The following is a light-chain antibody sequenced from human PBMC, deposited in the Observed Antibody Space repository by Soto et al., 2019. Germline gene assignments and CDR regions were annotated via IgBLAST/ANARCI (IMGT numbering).Light chain of an antibody. CDR2: DVN. CDR3: CSYAGSYTVI. J-gene: IGLJ2*01. Sequence: QSALTQPRSVSGSPGQSVTISCTGTSSDVGGYNYVSWYQQHPGKAPKFMIYDVNKRPSGVPDRFSGSKSGNTASLTISGLQAEDEADYYCCSYAGSYTVIFGGGTKSPS. V-gene: IGLV2-11*01. CDR1: SSDVGGYNY.